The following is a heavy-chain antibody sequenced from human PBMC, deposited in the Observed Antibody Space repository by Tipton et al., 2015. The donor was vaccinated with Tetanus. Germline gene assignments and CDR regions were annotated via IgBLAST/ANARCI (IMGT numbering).Heavy chain of an antibody. D-gene: IGHD6-19*01. J-gene: IGHJ6*02. V-gene: IGHV3-53*01. Sequence: SLRLSCVASGFIVSSHYMSWVRQAPGKGLEWVSVMYSGGDTYYVDSVKGRFSISRDDGKNLLYLEMNSLRVEDTAVYYCARSIAVSGYYYYGMDVWGQGTTVTVS. CDR2: MYSGGDT. CDR3: ARSIAVSGYYYYGMDV. CDR1: GFIVSSHY.